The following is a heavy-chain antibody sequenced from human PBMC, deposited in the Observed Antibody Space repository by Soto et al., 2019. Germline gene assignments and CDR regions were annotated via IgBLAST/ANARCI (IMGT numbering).Heavy chain of an antibody. CDR2: ISGSGGST. CDR1: GFTFSSYA. Sequence: GGSLRLTCAASGFTFSSYAMSWVRQAPGKGLEWVSAISGSGGSTYYADSVKGRFTISRDNSKNTLYLQMNSLRAEDTAVYYCAGIAVAPLGTDYWGQGTLVTVSS. D-gene: IGHD6-19*01. CDR3: AGIAVAPLGTDY. J-gene: IGHJ4*02. V-gene: IGHV3-23*01.